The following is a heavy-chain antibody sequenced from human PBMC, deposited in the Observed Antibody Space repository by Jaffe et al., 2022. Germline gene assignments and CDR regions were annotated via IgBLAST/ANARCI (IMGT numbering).Heavy chain of an antibody. CDR1: GFTFGDYA. J-gene: IGHJ4*02. CDR3: TRSDLYGDYTLYYFDY. D-gene: IGHD4-17*01. CDR2: IRSKAYGGTT. V-gene: IGHV3-49*03. Sequence: EVQLVESGGGLVQPGRSLRLSCTASGFTFGDYAMSWFRQAPGKGLEWVGFIRSKAYGGTTEYAASVKGRFTISRDDSKSIAYLQMNSLKTEDTAVYYCTRSDLYGDYTLYYFDYWGQGTLVTVSS.